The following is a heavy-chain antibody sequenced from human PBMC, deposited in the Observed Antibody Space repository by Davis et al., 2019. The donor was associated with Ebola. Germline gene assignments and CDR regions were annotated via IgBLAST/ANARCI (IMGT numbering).Heavy chain of an antibody. V-gene: IGHV3-48*01. CDR3: ARGPTAAADSYYYGMDV. CDR1: GFTFSSYS. J-gene: IGHJ6*02. D-gene: IGHD6-13*01. Sequence: GGSLRLSCAASGFTFSSYSMNWVRQAPGKGLEWVSYISSSSSTIYYADSVKGRFTISRENAKNSLYLQMNSLRAGDTAVYYCARGPTAAADSYYYGMDVWGQGTTVTVSS. CDR2: ISSSSSTI.